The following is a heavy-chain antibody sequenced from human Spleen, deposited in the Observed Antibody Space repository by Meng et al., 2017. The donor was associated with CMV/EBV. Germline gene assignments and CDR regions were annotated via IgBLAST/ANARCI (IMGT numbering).Heavy chain of an antibody. CDR2: IYPGDSDT. Sequence: GESLKISCKGSGDSGYTFSNYWIGWVRQMPGKVLEWMGIIYPGDSDTKYSPSFQGQVTISADKSISTAYLQWSSLKASDAAMYYCVSPTYNRNSYYYYGMDVWGQGTTVTVSS. D-gene: IGHD1-1*01. J-gene: IGHJ6*02. CDR3: VSPTYNRNSYYYYGMDV. V-gene: IGHV5-51*01. CDR1: GDSGYTFSNYW.